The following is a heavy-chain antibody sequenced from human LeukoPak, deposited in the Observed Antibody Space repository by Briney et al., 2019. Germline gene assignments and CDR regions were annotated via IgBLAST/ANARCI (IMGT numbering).Heavy chain of an antibody. CDR3: AKMKGHPLPKYYMDV. CDR1: GFTFSSYG. J-gene: IGHJ6*01. D-gene: IGHD1-26*01. Sequence: GRSLRLSCAASGFTFSSYGMHWVRQAPGKGLEWVAVISYDGSNKYYADSVKGRFTISRDNSKNTLYLEMNSLRAEDTAIYYCAKMKGHPLPKYYMDVWGQGTTVTVSS. V-gene: IGHV3-30*18. CDR2: ISYDGSNK.